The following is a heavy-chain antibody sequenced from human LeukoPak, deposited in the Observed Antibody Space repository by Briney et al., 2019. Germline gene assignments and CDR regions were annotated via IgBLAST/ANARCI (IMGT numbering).Heavy chain of an antibody. CDR1: AGSISSYY. Sequence: SETLSLTCTVSAGSISSYYWSWIRQPPGKGLEWIGYIYYSGSTNYNPSLKSRVTISVDTSKNQFSLKLSSVTAADTAVYYCAGTYYYGSGSLSWFDPWGQGTLVTVSS. J-gene: IGHJ5*02. D-gene: IGHD3-10*01. V-gene: IGHV4-59*01. CDR3: AGTYYYGSGSLSWFDP. CDR2: IYYSGST.